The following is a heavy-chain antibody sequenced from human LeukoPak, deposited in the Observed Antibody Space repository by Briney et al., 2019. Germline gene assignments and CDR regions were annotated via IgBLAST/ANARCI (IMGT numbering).Heavy chain of an antibody. J-gene: IGHJ4*02. CDR3: ARHGGAAAAIDC. Sequence: SETLSLTCTVSGGFVSSSSYFWGWIRHPPGKGLEWIGSIYYSGTTYYNPSLKSRITISLATSKNQFSLKLSSVTAADTAVYYCARHGGAAAAIDCWGQATLVSVSS. V-gene: IGHV4-39*01. CDR1: GGFVSSSSYF. CDR2: IYYSGTT. D-gene: IGHD6-13*01.